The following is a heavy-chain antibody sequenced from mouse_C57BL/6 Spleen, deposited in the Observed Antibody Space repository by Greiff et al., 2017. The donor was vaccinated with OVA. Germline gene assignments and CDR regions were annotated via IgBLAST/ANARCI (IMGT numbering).Heavy chain of an antibody. V-gene: IGHV14-3*01. CDR1: GFNIKNSY. CDR3: ARENFCSSIWYIEG. Sequence: EVKLQQSVAELVRPGASVKLSCTASGFNIKNSYMHWVKQRPEQGLEWIGRIAPAIDNPYYAPKFQGQATLTADKSSNTAYMQLSSLTSEDSAVYCCARENFCSSIWYIEGWGTGTTVTVAS. CDR2: IAPAIDNP. D-gene: IGHD6-1*01. J-gene: IGHJ1*03.